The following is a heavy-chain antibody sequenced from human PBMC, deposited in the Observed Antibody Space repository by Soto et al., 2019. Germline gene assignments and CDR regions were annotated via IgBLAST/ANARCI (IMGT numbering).Heavy chain of an antibody. CDR1: GFPFSRYW. J-gene: IGHJ5*02. D-gene: IGHD3-10*02. Sequence: PASGFPFSRYWMNWVRQAPGKGLEWVANIKEDGSEKNYVDSVRGRFTISRDNAKNSLSLQMNSLRAEDTAVYYCLCQTIDPWGQGTLVTVSS. CDR2: IKEDGSEK. V-gene: IGHV3-7*02. CDR3: LCQTIDP.